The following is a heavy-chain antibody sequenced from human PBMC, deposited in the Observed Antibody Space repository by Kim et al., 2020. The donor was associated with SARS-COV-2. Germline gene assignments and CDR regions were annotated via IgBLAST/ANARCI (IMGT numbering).Heavy chain of an antibody. CDR2: IYPGDSDT. CDR3: ARLWGLAGIAAADFDY. Sequence: GESLKISCKGSGYSFTSYWIGWVRQMPGKGLEWMGIIYPGDSDTRYSPSFQGQVTISADKSISTAYLQWSSLNASDTAMYYCARLWGLAGIAAADFDYWGQGTLVTVSS. CDR1: GYSFTSYW. J-gene: IGHJ4*02. D-gene: IGHD6-13*01. V-gene: IGHV5-51*01.